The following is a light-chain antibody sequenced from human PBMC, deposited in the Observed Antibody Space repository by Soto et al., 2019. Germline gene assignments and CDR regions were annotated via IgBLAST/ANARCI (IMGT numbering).Light chain of an antibody. Sequence: DIQMTQSPSSLSASVGDRVTITCRASQSISSYLNWYQQKPGKAPKLLIYAASSLQSGAPSRFSGSGSGTDFTLTISSLPPEDFATYFCQQSYSTPLYSFGRGTNLEIK. CDR1: QSISSY. J-gene: IGKJ2*01. CDR2: AAS. V-gene: IGKV1-39*01. CDR3: QQSYSTPLYS.